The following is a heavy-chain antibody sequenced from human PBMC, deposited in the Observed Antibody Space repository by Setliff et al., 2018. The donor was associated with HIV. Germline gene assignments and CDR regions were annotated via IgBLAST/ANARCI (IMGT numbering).Heavy chain of an antibody. V-gene: IGHV1-69*10. CDR2: IIPILGIA. Sequence: SVKVSCKASGYTFTSYDINWVRQAPGQGLEWMGGIIPILGIANYAQKFKGRVTITADKSTSTVYMELRSLRSEDTAVYYCARDHDSSAYTYFDYWGQGTLVTVSS. CDR3: ARDHDSSAYTYFDY. J-gene: IGHJ4*02. CDR1: GYTFTSYD. D-gene: IGHD3-22*01.